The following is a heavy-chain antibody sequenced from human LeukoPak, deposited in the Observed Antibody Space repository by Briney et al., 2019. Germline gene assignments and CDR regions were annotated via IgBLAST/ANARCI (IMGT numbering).Heavy chain of an antibody. CDR1: GGSISSGDYY. J-gene: IGHJ3*02. CDR2: IYYSGST. CDR3: ARVELELRWSYAFDI. V-gene: IGHV4-30-4*08. Sequence: KASETLSLTCTVSGGSISSGDYYWSWIRQPPGKGLEWIGYIYYSGSTYYNPSLKSRVTISVDTSKNQFSLKLSSVTAAATAVYYCARVELELRWSYAFDIWGQGTMVTVSS. D-gene: IGHD1-7*01.